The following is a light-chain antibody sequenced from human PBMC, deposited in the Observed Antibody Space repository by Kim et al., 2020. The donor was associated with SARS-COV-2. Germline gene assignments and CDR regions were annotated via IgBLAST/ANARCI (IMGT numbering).Light chain of an antibody. CDR2: RNN. CDR3: AAWDDSLSAVV. V-gene: IGLV1-47*01. Sequence: GHRVTIFCSGSSSNIGSNYVYWYQQLPGTAPKLLIYRNNQRPSGVPDRFSGPKSGTSASLAIIGLRSEDEADYYCAAWDDSLSAVVFGGGTQLTVL. J-gene: IGLJ2*01. CDR1: SSNIGSNY.